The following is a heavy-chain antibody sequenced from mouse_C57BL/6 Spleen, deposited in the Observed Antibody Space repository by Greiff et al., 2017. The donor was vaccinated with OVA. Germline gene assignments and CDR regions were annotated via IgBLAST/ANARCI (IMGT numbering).Heavy chain of an antibody. Sequence: QVQLQQSGPGLVAPSQSLSITCTVSGFSLTSYAISWVRQPPGKGLEWLGVIWTGGGTNYNSALKSRLSISKDNSKSQVFLKMNSLQTDDTARYYWASFYYGSRSYYAMDYWGQGTSVTVSS. V-gene: IGHV2-9-1*01. J-gene: IGHJ4*01. CDR3: ASFYYGSRSYYAMDY. CDR1: GFSLTSYA. CDR2: IWTGGGT. D-gene: IGHD1-1*01.